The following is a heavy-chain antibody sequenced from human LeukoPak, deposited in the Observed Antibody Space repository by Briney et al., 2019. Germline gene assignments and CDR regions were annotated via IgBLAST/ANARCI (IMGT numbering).Heavy chain of an antibody. D-gene: IGHD2-15*01. CDR3: AKNASGGLDY. CDR2: IGSLGDIA. V-gene: IGHV3-23*01. Sequence: GRSLCPSCAASGFTFRSYAITWVRQAARNGLVWVSAIGSLGDIASYADSVRRRLTTSRDNSKNTLYLQMTSLRAEDTTIYYCAKNASGGLDYWGQGTLVTVS. J-gene: IGHJ4*02. CDR1: GFTFRSYA.